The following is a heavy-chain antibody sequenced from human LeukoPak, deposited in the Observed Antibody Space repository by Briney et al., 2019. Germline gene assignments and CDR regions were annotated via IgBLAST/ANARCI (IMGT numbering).Heavy chain of an antibody. CDR1: GFTFRSYG. D-gene: IGHD3-16*01. V-gene: IGHV3-30*18. Sequence: PGRSLGLSCAAAGFTFRSYGMHWVRPAPGKGLEWVALISFVGRNIQYAHCVKGRFTISRDNFRNTLYLQMNSLRAQDTAVYYCAKDGGMLTGVPNWFDPWGQGALCTVSS. J-gene: IGHJ5*02. CDR2: ISFVGRNI. CDR3: AKDGGMLTGVPNWFDP.